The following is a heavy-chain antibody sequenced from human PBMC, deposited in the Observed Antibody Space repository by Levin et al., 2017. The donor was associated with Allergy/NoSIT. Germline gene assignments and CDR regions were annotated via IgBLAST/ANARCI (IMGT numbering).Heavy chain of an antibody. Sequence: ASVKVSCKASGYTFSIYALNWVRQAPGQGLEWVGAILPMSSTSSYAPTFQGRLTITADESTSTAYMELGGLRSEDTAIYFCARPLTTYNYYYGMDVWGQGTTVTVSS. V-gene: IGHV1-69*13. CDR3: ARPLTTYNYYYGMDV. D-gene: IGHD1/OR15-1a*01. CDR2: ILPMSSTS. CDR1: GYTFSIYA. J-gene: IGHJ6*02.